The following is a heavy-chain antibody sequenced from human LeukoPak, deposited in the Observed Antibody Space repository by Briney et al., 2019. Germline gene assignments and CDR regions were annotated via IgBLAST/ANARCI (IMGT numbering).Heavy chain of an antibody. Sequence: PGGSLRLSCAASGFTFSTYGMHWVRQAPGKGLEWVAVIWFDGSNKYYADSVKGRFTVSRDDSKNTLYLQMNSLRAEDTAVYYCARDRSYYDSSGHYLDYWGQGTLVTVSS. V-gene: IGHV3-33*01. J-gene: IGHJ4*02. CDR1: GFTFSTYG. CDR2: IWFDGSNK. CDR3: ARDRSYYDSSGHYLDY. D-gene: IGHD3-22*01.